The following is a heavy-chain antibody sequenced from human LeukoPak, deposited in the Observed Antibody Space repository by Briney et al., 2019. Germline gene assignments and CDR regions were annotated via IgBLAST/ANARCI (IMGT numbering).Heavy chain of an antibody. D-gene: IGHD2-21*02. CDR3: AGAYCGGDCYHFYYYYYMDV. CDR2: THASGSF. Sequence: KPSETLSLTCTVSGDSISSDTYYWSWIRQPAGKGLQWIGRTHASGSFVYNPSLKSRLTISIDTSKKQFSLKLSSVTAADTAVYYCAGAYCGGDCYHFYYYYYMDVWGKGTTVTVSS. J-gene: IGHJ6*03. CDR1: GDSISSDTYY. V-gene: IGHV4-61*02.